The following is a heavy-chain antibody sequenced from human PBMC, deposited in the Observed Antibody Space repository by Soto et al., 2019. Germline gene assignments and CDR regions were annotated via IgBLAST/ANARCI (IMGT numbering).Heavy chain of an antibody. CDR2: IYHSGIT. CDR1: GYSISSGYY. CDR3: ARNRYYDTGGYYYSSDY. Sequence: SGTLSLTCAVSGYSISSGYYWGWIRQPPGKGLEWIGSIYHSGITHYNPSLKSRVTISLDTSKNQFSLKLTSVTAADTAVYYCARNRYYDTGGYYYSSDYLGQGTLVAVS. D-gene: IGHD3-22*01. J-gene: IGHJ4*02. V-gene: IGHV4-38-2*01.